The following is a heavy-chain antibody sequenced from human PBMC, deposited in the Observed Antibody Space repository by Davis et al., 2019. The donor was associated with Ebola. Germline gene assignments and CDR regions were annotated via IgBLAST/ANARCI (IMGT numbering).Heavy chain of an antibody. V-gene: IGHV4-59*11. D-gene: IGHD5-12*01. CDR2: IYYSGST. Sequence: MPSETLSLTCAFYGGSFSDHYWSWIRHAPGKGLEWIGYIYYSGSTNYNPSLKSRVTISVDTSKNQFSLKLSSVTAADTAVYYCARDLGYDNWFDPWGQGTLVTVSS. CDR1: GGSFSDHY. CDR3: ARDLGYDNWFDP. J-gene: IGHJ5*02.